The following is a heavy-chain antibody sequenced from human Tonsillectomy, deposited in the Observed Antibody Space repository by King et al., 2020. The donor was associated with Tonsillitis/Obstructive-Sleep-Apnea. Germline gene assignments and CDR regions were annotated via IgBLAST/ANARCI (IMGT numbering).Heavy chain of an antibody. V-gene: IGHV1-2*02. CDR3: ARGCEYCTSSSCYTGDNWIDP. Sequence: VQLVEAGAEVKKPGASVKVSCKASGYTFTGYYMHWVRQAPGQGLEWMGWINPDTGGTNYAQKLQGRVTMTRDTSISTAYLELSSLRSDDTAVYYCARGCEYCTSSSCYTGDNWIDPWGQGTPVTVSS. CDR2: INPDTGGT. D-gene: IGHD2-2*02. CDR1: GYTFTGYY. J-gene: IGHJ5*02.